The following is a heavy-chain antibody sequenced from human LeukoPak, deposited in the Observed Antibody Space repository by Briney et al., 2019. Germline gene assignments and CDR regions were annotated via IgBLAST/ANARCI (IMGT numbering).Heavy chain of an antibody. CDR1: GFTFDDYA. Sequence: PGRSLRLSCAASGFTFDDYAMHWVRHAPGKGLEWVSGISWNSGSIGYADSVKGRFTISRDNAKNSLYLQMNSLRAEDTALYYCAKDSNWDMNHFDYWGQGTLVTVSS. CDR2: ISWNSGSI. V-gene: IGHV3-9*01. D-gene: IGHD1-1*01. J-gene: IGHJ4*02. CDR3: AKDSNWDMNHFDY.